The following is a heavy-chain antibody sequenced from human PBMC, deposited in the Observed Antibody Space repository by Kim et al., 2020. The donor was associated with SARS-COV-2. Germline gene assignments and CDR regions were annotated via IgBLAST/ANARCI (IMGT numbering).Heavy chain of an antibody. CDR3: TRTYYYDSSGYYYYYGMDV. D-gene: IGHD3-22*01. Sequence: GGSLRLSCAASGFTFSNAWMSWVRQAPGKGLEWVGRIKSKTDGGTTDYAAPVKGRFTISSDDSKNTLYLQMNSLKTEDTAVYYCTRTYYYDSSGYYYYYGMDVWGQGTTVTVSS. V-gene: IGHV3-15*01. CDR2: IKSKTDGGTT. CDR1: GFTFSNAW. J-gene: IGHJ6*02.